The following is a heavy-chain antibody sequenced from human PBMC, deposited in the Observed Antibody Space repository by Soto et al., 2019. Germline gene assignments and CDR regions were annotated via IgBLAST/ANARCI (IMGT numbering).Heavy chain of an antibody. D-gene: IGHD2-2*01. V-gene: IGHV1-2*04. CDR3: ARGGTTRYCSSTSCPLDAEYFQH. CDR1: GYTFTGYY. J-gene: IGHJ1*01. Sequence: ASVKVSCKASGYTFTGYYMHWVRQAPGQGLEWMGWINPNSGGTNYAQKFQGWVTMTRDTSISTAYMELSRLRSDDTAVYYCARGGTTRYCSSTSCPLDAEYFQHWGQGTLVTVSS. CDR2: INPNSGGT.